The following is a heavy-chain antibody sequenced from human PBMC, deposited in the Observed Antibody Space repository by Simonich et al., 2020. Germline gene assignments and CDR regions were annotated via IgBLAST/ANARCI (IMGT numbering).Heavy chain of an antibody. CDR3: ARHYYGDYYFDY. J-gene: IGHJ4*02. CDR2: IGRSGSTI. D-gene: IGHD4-17*01. CDR1: GFTFSSYE. Sequence: EVQLVESGGGLVQPGGSLRLSCAASGFTFSSYEMNWVRQAPGKGLGCVSYIGRSGSTIYYADSVKGRFTITRDNAKNSLYLQMNSLRAEDTAVYYCARHYYGDYYFDYWGQGTLVTVSS. V-gene: IGHV3-48*03.